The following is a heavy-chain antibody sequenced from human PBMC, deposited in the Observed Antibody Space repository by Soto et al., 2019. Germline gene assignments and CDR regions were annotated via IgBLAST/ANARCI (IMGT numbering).Heavy chain of an antibody. CDR2: IYYSGST. D-gene: IGHD3-3*01. J-gene: IGHJ5*02. Sequence: SETLSLTCTVSGGSISSYYWSWIRQPPGKGLEWIGYIYYSGSTNYNPSLKSRVTISVDTSKNHFSLKLSSVTAADTAVYYCARDRRYFPFYDFWSGYYTAGGFDPWGQGTLVTVSS. CDR1: GGSISSYY. CDR3: ARDRRYFPFYDFWSGYYTAGGFDP. V-gene: IGHV4-59*01.